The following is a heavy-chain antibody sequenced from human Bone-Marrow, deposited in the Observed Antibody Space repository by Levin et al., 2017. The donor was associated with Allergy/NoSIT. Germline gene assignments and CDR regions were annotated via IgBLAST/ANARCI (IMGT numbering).Heavy chain of an antibody. J-gene: IGHJ4*02. V-gene: IGHV5-10-1*01. CDR2: IDAYDSYT. CDR3: AREQNQTFDY. D-gene: IGHD1-14*01. CDR1: GYTFTKFW. Sequence: GGSLRLSCQGSGYTFTKFWINWVRQMPGKGLEWMGKIDAYDSYTRYSPSFQGHVTISIDKSISTVYLRWRSLKASDTAMYYCAREQNQTFDYWGQGTLVTVSS.